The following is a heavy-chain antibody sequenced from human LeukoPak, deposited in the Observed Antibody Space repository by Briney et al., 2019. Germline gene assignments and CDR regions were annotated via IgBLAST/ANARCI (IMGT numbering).Heavy chain of an antibody. V-gene: IGHV3-30*04. CDR2: ISYDGSNK. CDR3: FDY. CDR1: GFTFSNFP. Sequence: GGSLRLSCVVSGFTFSNFPMHWVRQAPGKGLEWVAFISYDGSNKYYADSVKGRFTISRDNSEDTAVYYCARIGRGGYDYPYYFDYWGQGTLVTVSS. J-gene: IGHJ4*02. D-gene: IGHD5-12*01.